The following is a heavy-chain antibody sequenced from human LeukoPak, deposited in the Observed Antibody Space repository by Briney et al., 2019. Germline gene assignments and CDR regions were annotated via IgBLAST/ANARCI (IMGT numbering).Heavy chain of an antibody. CDR2: IHSSGIS. J-gene: IGHJ4*02. D-gene: IGHD1-1*01. CDR3: ARGRSPWNYFDY. Sequence: PSETLSLTCIVSGGSISRYYWNWIRQPPGKGLEWVGYIHSSGISNYNPSLESRVTISLDTSKNQFSLKLSSVTAADTAVYYCARGRSPWNYFDYWGQGTLVTVSS. V-gene: IGHV4-59*01. CDR1: GGSISRYY.